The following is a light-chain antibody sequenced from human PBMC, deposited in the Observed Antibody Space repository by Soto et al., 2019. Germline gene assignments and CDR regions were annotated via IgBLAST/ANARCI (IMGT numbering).Light chain of an antibody. CDR1: SSDVGSYNY. Sequence: QSALTRPASVSGSAGQSITISCTGTSSDVGSYNYVSWYQQHPGKAPKLMIFEVSNRPSGVSNRFSGSKSGNTASLTISGLQAEDEADYYCSSYTSSSTLLDVFGTGTKLTVL. CDR2: EVS. CDR3: SSYTSSSTLLDV. J-gene: IGLJ1*01. V-gene: IGLV2-14*01.